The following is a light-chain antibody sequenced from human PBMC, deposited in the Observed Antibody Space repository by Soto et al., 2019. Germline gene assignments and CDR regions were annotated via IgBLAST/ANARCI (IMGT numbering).Light chain of an antibody. CDR3: QQYNSHSSYT. CDR2: KAS. J-gene: IGKJ2*01. CDR1: QSINTW. V-gene: IGKV1-5*03. Sequence: DIQMTQSPSTLSASVGDRVTITCRASQSINTWLARYQQKPGKAPKLLIYKASSLGSGVPSRFSGSGSGTEFTLTISSLQPDDFAIYYCQQYNSHSSYTFGQGTKLEIK.